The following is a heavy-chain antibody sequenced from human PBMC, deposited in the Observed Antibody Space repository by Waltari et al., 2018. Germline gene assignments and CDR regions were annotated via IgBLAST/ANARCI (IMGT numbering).Heavy chain of an antibody. V-gene: IGHV3-48*01. D-gene: IGHD3-9*01. CDR1: GFSRTIYT. CDR3: AVARGNYDVLTGFPVDS. J-gene: IGHJ5*01. CDR2: IRETSRTT. Sequence: EERLVQSGGGLVQPGGSLRLSCEASGFSRTIYTMNWVRQAPGKGVEWVSYIRETSRTTFYADSVRGRFIISRNNAKNSLSLQMVSLRGEDTAVYYCAVARGNYDVLTGFPVDSWGQGTLVTVSS.